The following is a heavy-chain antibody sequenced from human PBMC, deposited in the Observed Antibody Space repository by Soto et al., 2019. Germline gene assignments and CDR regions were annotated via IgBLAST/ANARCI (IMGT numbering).Heavy chain of an antibody. D-gene: IGHD6-13*01. CDR1: GGSISSGGYY. Sequence: SETLSLTCTVSGGSISSGGYYWSWIRQHPGKGLEWIGYIYYSGSTYYNPSLKSRVTISVDTSKNQFSLKLSSVTAADTAVYYCARALSGSSSWYTRSDYYFDYWGQGTLVTVSS. CDR3: ARALSGSSSWYTRSDYYFDY. CDR2: IYYSGST. J-gene: IGHJ4*02. V-gene: IGHV4-31*03.